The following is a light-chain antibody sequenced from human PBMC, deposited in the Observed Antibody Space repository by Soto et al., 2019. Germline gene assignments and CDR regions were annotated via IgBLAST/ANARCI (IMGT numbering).Light chain of an antibody. CDR1: QDISNY. CDR2: DAS. CDR3: QQYNSYSLT. J-gene: IGKJ1*01. V-gene: IGKV1-33*01. Sequence: DIQMTPSPSSLSASVGDRITIPCQASQDISNYLNWYQQKPGKAPKLLIYDASNLETGVPSRFSGSGSGTDFTFTISSLQPEDIATYYCQQYNSYSLTSGQGTKADIK.